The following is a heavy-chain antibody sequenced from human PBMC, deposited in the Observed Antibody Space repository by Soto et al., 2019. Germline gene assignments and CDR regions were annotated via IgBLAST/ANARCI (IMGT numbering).Heavy chain of an antibody. CDR3: ARDNSGCSNSDCYLSGWFDP. J-gene: IGHJ5*02. V-gene: IGHV4-30-2*06. D-gene: IGHD2-2*01. CDR2: IYQSGST. Sequence: QLQLRESGAGLVKPSETLSLTCTVSGGSISSGAYSWTWIRQSPGKGLEWLGFIYQSGSTYYSPSRMCRVSISIVKSKNQLSLNLRSVTAADTAVYYCARDNSGCSNSDCYLSGWFDPWGQGTLVTVSS. CDR1: GGSISSGAYS.